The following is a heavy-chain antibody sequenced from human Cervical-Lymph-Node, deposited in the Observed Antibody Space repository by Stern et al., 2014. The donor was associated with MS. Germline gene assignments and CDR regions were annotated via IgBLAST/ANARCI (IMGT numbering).Heavy chain of an antibody. Sequence: DQLVESGGGVVQPGRSLRLSCAASGFTFSSYGMHWVRQAPGKGLEWVAVIWYDGSNKYYADSRKGRFTISRDNSKNTLYLQMNSLRAEDTAVYYCARDQMGELYTNYFDYWGQGTLVTVSS. CDR2: IWYDGSNK. CDR3: ARDQMGELYTNYFDY. V-gene: IGHV3-33*01. CDR1: GFTFSSYG. D-gene: IGHD3-16*01. J-gene: IGHJ4*02.